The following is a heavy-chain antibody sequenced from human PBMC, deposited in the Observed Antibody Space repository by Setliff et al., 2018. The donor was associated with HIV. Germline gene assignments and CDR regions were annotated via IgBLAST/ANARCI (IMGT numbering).Heavy chain of an antibody. CDR1: GFTFSSYE. Sequence: LRLSCAASGFTFSSYEMNWVRQAPGKGLEWVSDISSSGSTIYYADSVKGRFTISRDNAKNSLYLQMNSLRAEDTAVYYCARSPGMFDYWGQGTPVTVSS. J-gene: IGHJ4*02. D-gene: IGHD1-1*01. CDR2: ISSSGSTI. CDR3: ARSPGMFDY. V-gene: IGHV3-48*03.